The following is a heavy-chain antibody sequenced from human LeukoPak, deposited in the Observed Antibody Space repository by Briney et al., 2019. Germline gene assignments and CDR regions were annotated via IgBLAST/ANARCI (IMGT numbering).Heavy chain of an antibody. V-gene: IGHV1-2*02. D-gene: IGHD3-22*01. CDR2: INPNSGDT. CDR1: GYTFTAYY. CDR3: ARDSGRGGRDSSGHYYHYYMDV. Sequence: ASVKVSCKASGYTFTAYYMHWVRQAPGQGLEWMGWINPNSGDTKYAQKFPGRVTMTRDTSISTAYMEVRRLESDDTAVYYCARDSGRGGRDSSGHYYHYYMDVWGKGTPVTVSS. J-gene: IGHJ6*03.